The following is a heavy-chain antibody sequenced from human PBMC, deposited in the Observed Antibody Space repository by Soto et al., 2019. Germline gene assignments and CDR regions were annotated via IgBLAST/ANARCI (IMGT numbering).Heavy chain of an antibody. V-gene: IGHV3-7*03. D-gene: IGHD6-6*01. J-gene: IGHJ4*02. CDR1: GLTFSSYW. CDR2: IKQDGSEK. Sequence: EVQLVESGGGLVQPGGSLRLSCAASGLTFSSYWMSWVRQAPGKGLEWVANIKQDGSEKYYVDSVKGRFTISRDNAKNSLYLQMNSLRAEDTAVYYCARDSPYSSSSDFFDYWGQGTLVTVSS. CDR3: ARDSPYSSSSDFFDY.